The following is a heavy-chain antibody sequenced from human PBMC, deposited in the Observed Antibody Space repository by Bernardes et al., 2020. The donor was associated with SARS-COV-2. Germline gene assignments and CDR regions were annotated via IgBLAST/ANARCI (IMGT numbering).Heavy chain of an antibody. J-gene: IGHJ4*02. CDR3: AKGGHFSPFDY. CDR2: ISGWGATT. Sequence: GGSLRLSCAASGLTFSNFAMTWVRQAPGKGLEWVATISGWGATTFYADSVKGRFTISRDNSKNTVNLQMNSLRTEDTAVYYCAKGGHFSPFDYWGQGTLVTVSS. CDR1: GLTFSNFA. D-gene: IGHD5-12*01. V-gene: IGHV3-23*01.